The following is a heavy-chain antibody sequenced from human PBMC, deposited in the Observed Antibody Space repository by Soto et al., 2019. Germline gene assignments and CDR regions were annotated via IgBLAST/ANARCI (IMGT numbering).Heavy chain of an antibody. J-gene: IGHJ4*02. Sequence: GASVKVSCKASGYTFTSYVISWVRHAPGQGLEWMGWISAYNGNTNYAQKLQGRVTMTTDTSTSTAYMELRSLRSDDTAVYYCARDGDACSGGGCYSNYWGQGTLVTVSS. V-gene: IGHV1-18*01. CDR1: GYTFTSYV. CDR2: ISAYNGNT. D-gene: IGHD2-15*01. CDR3: ARDGDACSGGGCYSNY.